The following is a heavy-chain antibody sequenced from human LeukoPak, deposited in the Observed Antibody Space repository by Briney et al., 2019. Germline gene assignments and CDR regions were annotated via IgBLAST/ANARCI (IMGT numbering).Heavy chain of an antibody. D-gene: IGHD6-19*01. V-gene: IGHV5-51*01. CDR3: ARNSENTNGWYGEFDP. Sequence: GESLKISCKGSGYSFSTYWIGWVRQMPGKGLEWMGIIRPGDSDIRYSPSFQGRVTISADKSISTAYLQWSSLKASDTAMYYCARNSENTNGWYGEFDPWGQGTLVTVSS. CDR1: GYSFSTYW. CDR2: IRPGDSDI. J-gene: IGHJ5*02.